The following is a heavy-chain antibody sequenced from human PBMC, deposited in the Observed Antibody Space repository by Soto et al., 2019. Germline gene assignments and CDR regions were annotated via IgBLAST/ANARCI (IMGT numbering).Heavy chain of an antibody. Sequence: EVQLVESGGGLVQPGRSLRLSCAASGFTFDDYAMHWVRQAPGKGLEWVSGMSWNSGSIGSADSVKGRFTISRDNDKNSLDLQINSLRAEDTALYYCSKDKWELSYYFDCLGQGTLGTFSA. CDR1: GFTFDDYA. D-gene: IGHD1-26*01. CDR3: SKDKWELSYYFDC. V-gene: IGHV3-9*01. CDR2: MSWNSGSI. J-gene: IGHJ4*02.